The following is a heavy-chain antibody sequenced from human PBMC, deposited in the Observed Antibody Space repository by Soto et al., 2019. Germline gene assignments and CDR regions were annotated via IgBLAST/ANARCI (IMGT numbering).Heavy chain of an antibody. CDR2: ISYDGSNK. Sequence: QVQLVESGGGVVQPGRSLRLSCAASGFTFSTYGMHWVRLAPGKGLEWVAVISYDGSNKYYADSVKGRFTISRDNSKNTLYLQMNSLRAEDTAVYYCAKDDCISTSCYYFDYWGQGTLVTVSS. V-gene: IGHV3-30*18. D-gene: IGHD2-2*01. CDR3: AKDDCISTSCYYFDY. J-gene: IGHJ4*02. CDR1: GFTFSTYG.